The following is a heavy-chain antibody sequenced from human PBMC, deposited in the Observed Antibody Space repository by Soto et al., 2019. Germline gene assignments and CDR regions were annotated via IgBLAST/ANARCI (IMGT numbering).Heavy chain of an antibody. V-gene: IGHV1-46*03. CDR3: ASGIAAAGPRSYYYYYYMDV. CDR1: GYAFTSYY. Sequence: ASVKVSCKASGYAFTSYYMHWVREAPGQGLEWMGIINPSGGSTSYAQKFQGRVTMTRDTSTSTVYMELSSLRSEDTAVYYCASGIAAAGPRSYYYYYYMDVWGKGTTVTVSS. CDR2: INPSGGST. J-gene: IGHJ6*03. D-gene: IGHD6-13*01.